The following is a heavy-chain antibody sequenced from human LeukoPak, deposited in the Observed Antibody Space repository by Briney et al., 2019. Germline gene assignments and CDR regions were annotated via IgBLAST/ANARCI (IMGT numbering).Heavy chain of an antibody. D-gene: IGHD6-6*01. CDR2: ISYDGSNK. CDR1: GFTFSSYG. CDR3: AKADSSSWAFDY. V-gene: IGHV3-30*18. J-gene: IGHJ4*02. Sequence: PGGSLRLSCAASGFTFSSYGMHWVRQAPGKGLEWVAVISYDGSNKYYADSVKGRFTISRDNSKNTLYLQMSSLRAEDTAVYYCAKADSSSWAFDYWGQGTLVTVSS.